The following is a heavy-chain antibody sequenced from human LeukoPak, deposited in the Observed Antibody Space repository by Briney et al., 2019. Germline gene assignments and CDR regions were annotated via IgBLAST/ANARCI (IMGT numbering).Heavy chain of an antibody. CDR3: TTDRGGFLSSYYGVEV. D-gene: IGHD2/OR15-2a*01. J-gene: IGHJ6*02. CDR1: GFTFSNAW. CDR2: IKSKTDGGTT. V-gene: IGHV3-15*01. Sequence: GGSLRLSCAASGFTFSNAWMSWVRQAPGKGLEWVGRIKSKTDGGTTDYAAPVKGRFAISRDDSKDTVYLQMNSLKTEDTAVYYCTTDRGGFLSSYYGVEVWGQGTTVIVSS.